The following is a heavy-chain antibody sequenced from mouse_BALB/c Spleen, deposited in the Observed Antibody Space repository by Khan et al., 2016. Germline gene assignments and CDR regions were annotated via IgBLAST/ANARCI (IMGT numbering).Heavy chain of an antibody. D-gene: IGHD2-5*01. CDR3: ARWDYSNYALDF. CDR1: GYSITSDYA. Sequence: EVQLQESGPGLVKPSQSLSLTCTVTGYSITSDYAWNWIRQFPGNKLEWMGYIAYSGSTNYNPSLKSRISISRDTSKNQFFLQLNSVTTEDRATYYCARWDYSNYALDFWGQGTSVTVSS. V-gene: IGHV3-2*02. J-gene: IGHJ4*01. CDR2: IAYSGST.